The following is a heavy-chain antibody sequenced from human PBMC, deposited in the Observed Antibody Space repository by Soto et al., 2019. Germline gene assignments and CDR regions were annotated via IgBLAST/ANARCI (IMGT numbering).Heavy chain of an antibody. J-gene: IGHJ6*02. V-gene: IGHV1-18*01. CDR3: AREGPRPYYYYGMDV. Sequence: QVQLVQSGAEVKKPGASVKVSCESSGYTFSMSGISWVRQAPGQGLEWMGWISGYNGNTNYEQKFQDRVTMTTDTTTNTAYMELRSLRSDDTAVYYCAREGPRPYYYYGMDVWGQGTTVTVSS. CDR1: GYTFSMSG. CDR2: ISGYNGNT.